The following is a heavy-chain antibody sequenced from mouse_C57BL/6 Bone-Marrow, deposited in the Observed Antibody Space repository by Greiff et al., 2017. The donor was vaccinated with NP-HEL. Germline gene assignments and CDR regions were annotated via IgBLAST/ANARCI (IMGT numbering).Heavy chain of an antibody. J-gene: IGHJ1*03. V-gene: IGHV1-54*01. CDR1: GYAFTNYL. CDR3: ARRGGGNYWYFDV. CDR2: INPGSGGT. Sequence: QVQLKQSGAELVRPGTSVKVSCKASGYAFTNYLIEWVKQRPGQGLEWIGVINPGSGGTNYNEKFKGKATLTADKSSSTAYMQLSSLTSEDSAVYFCARRGGGNYWYFDVWGTGTTVTVSS. D-gene: IGHD2-1*01.